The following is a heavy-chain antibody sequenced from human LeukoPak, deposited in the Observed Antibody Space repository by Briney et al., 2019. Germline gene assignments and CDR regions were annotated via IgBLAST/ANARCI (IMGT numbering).Heavy chain of an antibody. J-gene: IGHJ5*02. Sequence: SETLSLTCAVYGGSFSGYYWSWIRQPPGKGLEWIGEINHSGTTNYNPSLKSRVTISVDTSKNQFSLKLNSVTAADTAVYYCARGSWFDPWGQGTLVTVSS. V-gene: IGHV4-34*01. CDR1: GGSFSGYY. CDR2: INHSGTT. CDR3: ARGSWFDP.